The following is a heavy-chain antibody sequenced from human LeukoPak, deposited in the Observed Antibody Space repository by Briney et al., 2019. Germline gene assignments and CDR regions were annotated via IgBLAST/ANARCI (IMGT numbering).Heavy chain of an antibody. D-gene: IGHD3-16*02. CDR3: ARHNFMITFGGVIVKPADY. V-gene: IGHV5-51*01. CDR1: GCSFTSYW. CDR2: IYPGDSDT. J-gene: IGHJ4*02. Sequence: GESLKISCKGRGCSFTSYWIGWVRQMPGKGLEWMGIIYPGDSDTRYSPSFQGQVTISADKSISTAYLQWSSLKASDTAMYYCARHNFMITFGGVIVKPADYWGQGTLVTVSS.